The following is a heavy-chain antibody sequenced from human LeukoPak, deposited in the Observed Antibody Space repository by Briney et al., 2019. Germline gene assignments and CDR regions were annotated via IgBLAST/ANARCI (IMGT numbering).Heavy chain of an antibody. Sequence: GGSLRLSCAASGFIVNTNYMTWVRQAPGRGLEWVSFIYADGNTYYADSVKGRFTISRDNAKNSLYLQMNSLRAEDTAVYYCARAGIIDYWGQGTLVTVSS. CDR2: IYADGNT. CDR3: ARAGIIDY. J-gene: IGHJ4*02. D-gene: IGHD1-14*01. V-gene: IGHV3-53*01. CDR1: GFIVNTNY.